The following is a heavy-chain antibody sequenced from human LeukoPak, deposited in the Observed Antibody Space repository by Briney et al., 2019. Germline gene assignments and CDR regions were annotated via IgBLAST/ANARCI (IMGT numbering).Heavy chain of an antibody. V-gene: IGHV1-2*02. J-gene: IGHJ4*02. CDR2: INPNSGGT. D-gene: IGHD4-11*01. CDR3: ARVVKPLWEATVTPLHY. CDR1: GYTFTGYY. Sequence: ASVKVSCKASGYTFTGYYMHWVRQAPGQWLEWMGWINPNSGGTNYAQKFQGRVTMTRDTSTSTAYMELSRLRSDDTAVYYCARVVKPLWEATVTPLHYWGQGTLVTVSS.